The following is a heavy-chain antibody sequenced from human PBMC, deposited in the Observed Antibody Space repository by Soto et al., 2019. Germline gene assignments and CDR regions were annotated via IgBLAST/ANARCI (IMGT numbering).Heavy chain of an antibody. Sequence: TLSLTCTVSGGSMSGYYWTWLRQPPGKGLEWIGYVYYNGVTNYNPSLKGRVTVAVDTSKNQFSLKLNSVTAADTAIYFCAKYRRTDAEGYTFDYWGQGALVTVSS. V-gene: IGHV4-59*01. CDR2: VYYNGVT. J-gene: IGHJ4*02. D-gene: IGHD2-15*01. CDR1: GGSMSGYY. CDR3: AKYRRTDAEGYTFDY.